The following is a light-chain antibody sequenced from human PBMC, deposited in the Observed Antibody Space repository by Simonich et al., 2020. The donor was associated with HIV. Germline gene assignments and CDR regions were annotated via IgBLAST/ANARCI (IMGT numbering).Light chain of an antibody. CDR1: QSFLYSTNNKNY. J-gene: IGKJ2*01. Sequence: DIVMTQSPDSLAVSLGERATINCKSSQSFLYSTNNKNYLAWYQQKPGQPPKLLIYWASTRESGVPDRCSGSGSGTDFTLTISSLQAEDVAVYYCQQYYTTPYTFGQGTKLEIK. V-gene: IGKV4-1*01. CDR2: WAS. CDR3: QQYYTTPYT.